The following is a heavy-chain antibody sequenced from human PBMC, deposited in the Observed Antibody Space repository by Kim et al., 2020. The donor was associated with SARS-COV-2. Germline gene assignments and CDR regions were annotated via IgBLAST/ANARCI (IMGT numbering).Heavy chain of an antibody. J-gene: IGHJ4*02. V-gene: IGHV1-46*01. Sequence: TSYAQKFQGRVTMTRDTSTSTVYMELSSLRSEDTAVYYCAREGYNDYGDYWGQGTLVTVSS. D-gene: IGHD5-12*01. CDR3: AREGYNDYGDY. CDR2: T.